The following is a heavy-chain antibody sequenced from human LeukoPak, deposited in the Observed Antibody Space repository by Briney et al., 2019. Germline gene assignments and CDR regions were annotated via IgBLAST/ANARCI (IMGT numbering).Heavy chain of an antibody. D-gene: IGHD3-9*01. CDR2: ISGYNGHT. J-gene: IGHJ4*02. Sequence: ASVKVSCKASGYTFTSYNIVWVRQAPGQGLEWMGWISGYNGHTNYARRLQGRVTMTTDTSTSTAYLELRSLRSDDTAVYYCARDRTGSVRDGLYYWGQGTLVTVSS. CDR3: ARDRTGSVRDGLYY. V-gene: IGHV1-18*04. CDR1: GYTFTSYN.